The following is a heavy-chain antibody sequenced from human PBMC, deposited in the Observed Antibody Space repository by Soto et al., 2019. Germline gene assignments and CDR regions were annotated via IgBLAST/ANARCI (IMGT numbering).Heavy chain of an antibody. D-gene: IGHD6-19*01. CDR3: AIDLAVAEKVWFDP. Sequence: ASVKVSCKASGHTFTSYGISWVRQAPGQGLEWMGWISAYNGNTNYAQKLQGRVTMTTDTSTSTAYMELRSLRSDDTAVYYCAIDLAVAEKVWFDPWGQGTLVTVSS. V-gene: IGHV1-18*01. CDR1: GHTFTSYG. J-gene: IGHJ5*02. CDR2: ISAYNGNT.